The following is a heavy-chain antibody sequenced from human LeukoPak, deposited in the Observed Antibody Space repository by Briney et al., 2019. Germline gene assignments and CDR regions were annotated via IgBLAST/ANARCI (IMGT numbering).Heavy chain of an antibody. J-gene: IGHJ4*02. CDR3: ASGSHDYYGSGSLDY. CDR1: GFSLSSYE. D-gene: IGHD3-10*01. V-gene: IGHV3-30*03. Sequence: GGSLRLSCEASGFSLSSYEMNWVRQAPGKGLEWVAVISYDGSNKYYADSVKGRFTISRDNSKNTLYLQMNSLRAEDTAVYYCASGSHDYYGSGSLDYWGQGTLVTVSS. CDR2: ISYDGSNK.